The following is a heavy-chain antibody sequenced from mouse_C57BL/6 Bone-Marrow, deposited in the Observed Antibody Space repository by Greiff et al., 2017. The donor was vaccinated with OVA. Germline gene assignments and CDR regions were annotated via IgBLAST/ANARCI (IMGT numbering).Heavy chain of an antibody. CDR1: GYTFTSYG. CDR2: IYPGSGNT. V-gene: IGHV1-81*01. Sequence: QVQLQQSGAELARPGASVKLSCKASGYTFTSYGISWVKQRTGQGLEWIGEIYPGSGNTYYNEKFKGKATLTADKSSSTAYMELRSLTSEDSAVYFCARGAEFAYWGQGTLVTVSA. CDR3: ARGAEFAY. J-gene: IGHJ3*01.